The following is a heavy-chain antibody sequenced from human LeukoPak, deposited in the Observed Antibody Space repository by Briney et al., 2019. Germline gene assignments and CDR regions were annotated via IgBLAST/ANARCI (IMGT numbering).Heavy chain of an antibody. J-gene: IGHJ4*02. Sequence: GGSLRLSCAASGFTFSSYSMNWVRQVPGKGLEWVSYISSSSSTIYYADSVKGRFTISRDNAKNSLYLQMNSLRAEDTAVYYCASTSVFWSGSFQYWGQGILVIVSS. V-gene: IGHV3-48*04. D-gene: IGHD3-3*01. CDR3: ASTSVFWSGSFQY. CDR1: GFTFSSYS. CDR2: ISSSSSTI.